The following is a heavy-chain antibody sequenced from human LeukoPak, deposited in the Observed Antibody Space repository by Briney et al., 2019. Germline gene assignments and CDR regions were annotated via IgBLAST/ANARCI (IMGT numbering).Heavy chain of an antibody. V-gene: IGHV5-51*01. D-gene: IGHD5-18*01. Sequence: GESLKISCKASGYSFTSYWIGWVRQMPGKGLEWMGIIYPGDSDTRYSPSFQGQVTISADKSINTAYLQWSSLKASDSAIYYCARRGIQLWLLEYWGQGTLVTVFS. CDR1: GYSFTSYW. CDR2: IYPGDSDT. J-gene: IGHJ4*02. CDR3: ARRGIQLWLLEY.